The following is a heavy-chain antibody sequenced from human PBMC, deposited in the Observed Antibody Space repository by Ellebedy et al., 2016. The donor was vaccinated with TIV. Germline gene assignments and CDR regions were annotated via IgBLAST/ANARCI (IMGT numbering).Heavy chain of an antibody. CDR3: ARSTYDSSGYYPD. J-gene: IGHJ4*02. CDR1: GGSISSSSYY. D-gene: IGHD3-22*01. CDR2: IYYSGST. Sequence: MPGGSLRLSCTVSGGSISSSSYYWGWIRQPPGRGLEWIGSIYYSGSTYYNPSLKSRVTISVDTSKNQFSLKLSSVTAAETAVYYCARSTYDSSGYYPDWGQGTLVTVSS. V-gene: IGHV4-39*01.